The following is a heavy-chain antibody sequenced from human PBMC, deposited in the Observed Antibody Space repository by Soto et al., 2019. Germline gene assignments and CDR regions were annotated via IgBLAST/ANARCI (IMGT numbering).Heavy chain of an antibody. CDR1: GYTFTSYA. J-gene: IGHJ4*02. D-gene: IGHD5-18*01. CDR2: INAGNGNT. V-gene: IGHV1-3*01. Sequence: ASVKVSCKASGYTFTSYAMHWVRQAPGQRLEWMGWINAGNGNTKYSQKFQGRVTITRDTSASTAYMELSSLRSEDTAVYYCARDPGYSYGYLPDYWGQGNLVTVSS. CDR3: ARDPGYSYGYLPDY.